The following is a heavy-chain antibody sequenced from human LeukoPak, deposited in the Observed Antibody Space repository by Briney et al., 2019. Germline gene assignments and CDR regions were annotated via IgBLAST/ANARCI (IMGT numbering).Heavy chain of an antibody. J-gene: IGHJ6*03. CDR1: GGSISSYY. CDR3: ARLGSSWYYYYYYYYMDV. Sequence: SETLSLTCTVSGGSISSYYWSWIRQPPGKGLEWIGYIYTSGSTNYNPPLKSRVTISVDTSKNQFSLKLSSVTAADTAVYYCARLGSSWYYYYYYYYMDVWGKGTTVTVSS. D-gene: IGHD6-13*01. V-gene: IGHV4-4*09. CDR2: IYTSGST.